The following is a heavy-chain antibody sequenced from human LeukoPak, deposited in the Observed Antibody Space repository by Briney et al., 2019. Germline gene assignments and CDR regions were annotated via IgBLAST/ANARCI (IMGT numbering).Heavy chain of an antibody. CDR3: ARDLKATVTL. V-gene: IGHV3-21*01. CDR1: GFTFSSYS. J-gene: IGHJ4*02. D-gene: IGHD4-17*01. CDR2: ISSSSSYI. Sequence: PGGSLRLSCAASGFTFSSYSMDWVRQAPGKGLEWVSSISSSSSYIYYADSVKGRFTISRDNAKNSLYLQMNSLRAEDTAVYYCARDLKATVTLWGQGTLVTVSS.